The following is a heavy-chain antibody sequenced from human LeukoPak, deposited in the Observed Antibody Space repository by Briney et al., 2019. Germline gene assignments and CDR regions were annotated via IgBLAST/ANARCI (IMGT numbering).Heavy chain of an antibody. V-gene: IGHV4-39*01. CDR1: GVSISGSYYY. Sequence: PSETLSLTCAVSGVSISGSYYYWGWIRQPPGKGLEWIGSIYYSGSTYYNPSLKSRVTISVDTSKNQFSLKLSSVTAADTAVYYCARRPTPPAFDIWGQGTMVTVSS. CDR2: IYYSGST. CDR3: ARRPTPPAFDI. J-gene: IGHJ3*02.